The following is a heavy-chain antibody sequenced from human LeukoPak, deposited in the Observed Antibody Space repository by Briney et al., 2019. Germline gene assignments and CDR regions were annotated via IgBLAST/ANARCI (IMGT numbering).Heavy chain of an antibody. CDR3: ASIPPIPTYNYGSAG. V-gene: IGHV4-34*01. CDR1: GGSFSGYY. Sequence: PSETLSLTCAVYGGSFSGYYWSWIRQPPGKGLEWIGEINHSGSTNYNPSLKSRVTISVDTSKNQFSLELSSVTAADTAVYYCASIPPIPTYNYGSAGWGQGTLVTVSS. D-gene: IGHD3-10*01. J-gene: IGHJ4*02. CDR2: INHSGST.